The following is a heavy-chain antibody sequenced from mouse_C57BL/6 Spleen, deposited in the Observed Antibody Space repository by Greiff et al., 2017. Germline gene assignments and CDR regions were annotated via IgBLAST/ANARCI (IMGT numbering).Heavy chain of an antibody. CDR3: VRQDYGNAMDY. D-gene: IGHD2-1*01. Sequence: EAGGGLVQPKGSLKLSCAASGFSFNTYAMNWVRQAPGKGLEWVARIRSKSNNYATYYADSVKDRFPISRDDSESMLYLQMNNLKTEDTAMYYCVRQDYGNAMDYWGQGPSVTVSS. V-gene: IGHV10-1*01. CDR1: GFSFNTYA. CDR2: IRSKSNNYAT. J-gene: IGHJ4*01.